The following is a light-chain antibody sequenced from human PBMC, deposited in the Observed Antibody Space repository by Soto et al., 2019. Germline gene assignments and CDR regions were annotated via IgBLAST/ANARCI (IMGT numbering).Light chain of an antibody. J-gene: IGLJ2*01. Sequence: QAVVTQPPSVSGAPGQRVTISCTGSSSNIGAGYDVHWYQQLPGTAPKLLIYGNSKRPSGVPDRFSGSKSGTSASLAITGLQAEDEADYYCQSYDSSLSGWGVFGGGTKVTVL. V-gene: IGLV1-40*01. CDR2: GNS. CDR3: QSYDSSLSGWGV. CDR1: SSNIGAGYD.